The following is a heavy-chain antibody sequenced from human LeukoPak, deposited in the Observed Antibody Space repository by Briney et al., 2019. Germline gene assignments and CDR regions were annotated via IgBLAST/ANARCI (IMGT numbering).Heavy chain of an antibody. Sequence: GGSLRLSCAASGFTFSSYSMNWVRQAPGNGLEWVSSISSSSSYIYYADSVKGRFTISRDNAKNSLYLQMNSLRAEDTAVYYCARGSRDIVVVPAAIDWFDPWGQGTLVTVSS. CDR2: ISSSSSYI. CDR1: GFTFSSYS. CDR3: ARGSRDIVVVPAAIDWFDP. V-gene: IGHV3-21*01. D-gene: IGHD2-2*02. J-gene: IGHJ5*02.